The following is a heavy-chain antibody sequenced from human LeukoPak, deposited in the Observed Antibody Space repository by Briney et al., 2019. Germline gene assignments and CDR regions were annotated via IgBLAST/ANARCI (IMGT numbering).Heavy chain of an antibody. Sequence: GSPRLSCAAPGLTFSDYYMSWIRQAPGKGLEWVLYIIHSSGHKNYADCVRGGFIISRDNDKNSLYLQMNSLRAEDTAVYYCARDHRATGGIDYWGQGTLVTVSS. CDR3: ARDHRATGGIDY. J-gene: IGHJ4*02. CDR1: GLTFSDYY. D-gene: IGHD1-14*01. V-gene: IGHV3-11*05. CDR2: IIHSSGHK.